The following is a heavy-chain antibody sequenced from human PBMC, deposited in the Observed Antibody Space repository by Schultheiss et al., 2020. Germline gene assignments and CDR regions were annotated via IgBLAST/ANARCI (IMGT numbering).Heavy chain of an antibody. CDR2: INHSGST. D-gene: IGHD1-20*01. CDR3: ASGSITGTTFLNAFDI. CDR1: GGSFSGYY. Sequence: SQTLSLTCAVYGGSFSGYYWSWIRQPPGKGLEWIGEINHSGSTYYNPSLKSRVTISVDTSKNQFSLKLSSVTAADTAVYYCASGSITGTTFLNAFDIWGQGTMVTVSS. J-gene: IGHJ3*02. V-gene: IGHV4-34*01.